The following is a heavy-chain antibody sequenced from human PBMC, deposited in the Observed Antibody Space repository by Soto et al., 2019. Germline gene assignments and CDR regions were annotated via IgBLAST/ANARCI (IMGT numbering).Heavy chain of an antibody. CDR3: ANALLAVAGTFDY. Sequence: QVQLVESGGGVVQPGRSLRLSCAASGFTFSSYGMHWVRQAPGKGLEWVAVISYDGSNKYYADSVKGRFTISRDNSKNTMYLQMNRLRAEDTAVYYCANALLAVAGTFDYWGQGTLVTVSS. CDR1: GFTFSSYG. V-gene: IGHV3-30*18. J-gene: IGHJ4*02. CDR2: ISYDGSNK. D-gene: IGHD6-19*01.